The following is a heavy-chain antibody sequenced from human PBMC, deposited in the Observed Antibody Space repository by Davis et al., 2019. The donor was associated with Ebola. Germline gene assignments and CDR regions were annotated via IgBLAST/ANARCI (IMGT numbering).Heavy chain of an antibody. V-gene: IGHV3-23*01. CDR1: GFTFSSYA. CDR3: AKRDPNCSGGSCYSGTYYYYYGMDV. J-gene: IGHJ6*02. D-gene: IGHD2-15*01. CDR2: ISGSGGST. Sequence: GESLKISCVASGFTFSSYAMSWVRQAPGKGLEWVSAISGSGGSTYYADSVKGRFTISRDNSKNTLYLQMNSLRAEDTAVYYCAKRDPNCSGGSCYSGTYYYYYGMDVWGQGTTVTVSS.